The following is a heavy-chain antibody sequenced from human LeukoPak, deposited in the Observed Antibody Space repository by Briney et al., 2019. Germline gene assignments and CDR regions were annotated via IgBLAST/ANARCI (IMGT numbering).Heavy chain of an antibody. J-gene: IGHJ3*02. CDR2: ISYDGSNK. D-gene: IGHD2-15*01. CDR3: ARGRGARGGIVVVVAATGAFDI. Sequence: GGSLRLSCAASGFTFSSYAMHWVRQAPGKGLEWVAVISYDGSNKYYADSVKGRFTISRDNSKNTLYLQMNSLRAEDTAVYYCARGRGARGGIVVVVAATGAFDIWGQGTMVTVSS. CDR1: GFTFSSYA. V-gene: IGHV3-30*04.